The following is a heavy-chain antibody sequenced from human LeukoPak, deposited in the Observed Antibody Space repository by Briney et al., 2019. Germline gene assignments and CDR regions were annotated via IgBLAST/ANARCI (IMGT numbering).Heavy chain of an antibody. Sequence: GGSLRLSCAASGFTFSDYYMNWTRQAPGKGLEWVSYISSSGSTIYYADSVKGRFTISRDNAKNSLYLQMNSLRAEDTAVYYCARAPSYSYYGMDVWGQGTTVTVSS. CDR3: ARAPSYSYYGMDV. CDR2: ISSSGSTI. CDR1: GFTFSDYY. J-gene: IGHJ6*02. V-gene: IGHV3-11*01.